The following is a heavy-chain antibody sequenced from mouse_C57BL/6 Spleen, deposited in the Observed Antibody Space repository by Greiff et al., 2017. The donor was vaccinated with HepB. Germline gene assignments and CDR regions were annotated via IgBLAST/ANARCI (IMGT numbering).Heavy chain of an antibody. CDR3: AREGIYDYDRGNFDY. D-gene: IGHD2-4*01. CDR1: GYSITSGYY. V-gene: IGHV3-6*01. J-gene: IGHJ2*01. Sequence: EVQLKESGPGLVKPSQSLSLTCSVTGYSITSGYYWNWIRQFPGNKLEWMGYISYDGSNNYNPSLKNRISITRDTSKNQFFLKLNSVTTEDTATYYCAREGIYDYDRGNFDYWGQGTTLTVSS. CDR2: ISYDGSN.